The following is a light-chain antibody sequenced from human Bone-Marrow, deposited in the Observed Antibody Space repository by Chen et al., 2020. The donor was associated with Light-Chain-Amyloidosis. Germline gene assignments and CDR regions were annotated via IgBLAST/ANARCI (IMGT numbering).Light chain of an antibody. J-gene: IGLJ1*01. CDR3: AAWDGSRSGYV. Sequence: QSVLTQPPSASGTPGQRVTISCSGASSKLGINYVYGYQPFPGAAPNLLIHRNNQRPSGVPDRFSASKSGASAFLAISGIRSEDEADYYRAAWDGSRSGYVFGTGTKVIVL. CDR1: SSKLGINY. V-gene: IGLV1-47*01. CDR2: RNN.